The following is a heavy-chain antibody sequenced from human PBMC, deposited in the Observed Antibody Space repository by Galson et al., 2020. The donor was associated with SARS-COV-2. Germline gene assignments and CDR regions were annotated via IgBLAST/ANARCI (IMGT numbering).Heavy chain of an antibody. CDR1: GGSFSGYY. CDR2: INHSGST. J-gene: IGHJ4*02. D-gene: IGHD6-6*01. CDR3: ARRPRHYSISYYFDC. V-gene: IGHV4-34*01. Sequence: SETLSLTCAVYGGSFSGYYWSWIRQPPGKGLEWIGEINHSGSTNYNPSLKSRVTISVDTSKNQFSLKLSSVTAADTAVFYCARRPRHYSISYYFDCWGQGTLVTVSS.